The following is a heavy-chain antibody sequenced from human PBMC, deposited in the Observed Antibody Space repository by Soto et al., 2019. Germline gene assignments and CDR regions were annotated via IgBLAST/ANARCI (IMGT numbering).Heavy chain of an antibody. CDR3: AKRGKFGGFDY. Sequence: VHLLESGGGLVHPGGSLRLSCTASGFTFSNYAMTWVRQGPGKGLQWVAGINGGGDSPHYADSVKGRFIISRDNSNNTLVLQMRRLRVDDPALYYCAKRGKFGGFDYWGQGTLLTVSS. D-gene: IGHD3-10*01. CDR1: GFTFSNYA. J-gene: IGHJ4*02. V-gene: IGHV3-23*01. CDR2: INGGGDSP.